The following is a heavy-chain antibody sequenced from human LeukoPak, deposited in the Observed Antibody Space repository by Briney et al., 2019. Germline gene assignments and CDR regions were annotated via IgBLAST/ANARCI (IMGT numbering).Heavy chain of an antibody. J-gene: IGHJ2*01. D-gene: IGHD3-10*01. CDR2: INPTGGST. Sequence: ASVKVSCKASGYTFTSYYMHWVRQAPGQGLEWMGIINPTGGSTSYAQKFQGRVTMTRDTSTSTVYMELRSLRSEDTDVYYCAREHITMVRRVFDLWGRGTLVTVSS. CDR3: AREHITMVRRVFDL. V-gene: IGHV1-46*01. CDR1: GYTFTSYY.